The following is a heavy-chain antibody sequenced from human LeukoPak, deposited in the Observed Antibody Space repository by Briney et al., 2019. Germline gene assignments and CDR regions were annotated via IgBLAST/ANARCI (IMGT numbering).Heavy chain of an antibody. J-gene: IGHJ4*02. D-gene: IGHD3-22*01. CDR1: GFTFSSYA. CDR2: ISYDGSNK. Sequence: GGSLRLSCAASGFTFSSYAMHWVRQAPGKGLEWVAVISYDGSNKYYADSVKGRFTISRDNSKNTLYLQMNSLRAEDTAVYYCAKSSYYGSSGYYREYYFDYWGQGTLVTVSS. CDR3: AKSSYYGSSGYYREYYFDY. V-gene: IGHV3-30-3*02.